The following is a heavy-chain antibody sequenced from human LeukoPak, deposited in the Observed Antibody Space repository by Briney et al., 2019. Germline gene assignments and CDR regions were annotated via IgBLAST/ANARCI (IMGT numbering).Heavy chain of an antibody. CDR1: GFTFISYA. CDR3: AKPSITDDYFDY. CDR2: ISGSGGRP. Sequence: PGGSLRLSCAASGFTFISYAMNWVRQAPGKGLQWVSGISGSGGRPYYADSVKGRFTISRDNSKNMLYLQMNSLRAEDTAVYYCAKPSITDDYFDYWGQGTLVTVSS. J-gene: IGHJ4*02. D-gene: IGHD3-10*01. V-gene: IGHV3-23*01.